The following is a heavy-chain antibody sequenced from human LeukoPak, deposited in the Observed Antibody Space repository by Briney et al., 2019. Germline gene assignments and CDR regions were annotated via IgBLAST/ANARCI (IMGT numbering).Heavy chain of an antibody. CDR2: IDPSDSYT. D-gene: IGHD2-15*01. J-gene: IGHJ4*02. CDR1: GYSFTSYW. Sequence: GESLKISCEGSGYSFTSYWITWVRQMPGKGLEWMGRIDPSDSYTNYSPSFQGHVTISADKSISTAYLQWSSLKASDSAIYYCAREPRGYCSGGSCWNYWGQGTLVTVSS. CDR3: AREPRGYCSGGSCWNY. V-gene: IGHV5-10-1*01.